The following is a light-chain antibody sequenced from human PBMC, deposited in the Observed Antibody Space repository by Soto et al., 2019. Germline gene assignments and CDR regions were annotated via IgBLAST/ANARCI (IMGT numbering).Light chain of an antibody. CDR2: DAS. CDR1: QSISSW. J-gene: IGKJ5*01. V-gene: IGKV1-5*01. CDR3: QQTYTTPEIT. Sequence: DIQITQSPSTLSASVGDRVTITCRASQSISSWLAWYQQKPGKAPKLLIYDASNLESGVPSRFSGSGSGTEFTLTISSLQPDDFATYYCQQTYTTPEITFGQGTRLEIK.